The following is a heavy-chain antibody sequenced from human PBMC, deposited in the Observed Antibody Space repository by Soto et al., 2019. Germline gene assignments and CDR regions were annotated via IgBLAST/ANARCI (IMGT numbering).Heavy chain of an antibody. CDR3: ARDHYDILTGYPEYNWFDP. CDR1: GFTFSSYG. CDR2: IWYDGSNK. Sequence: HPGGSLRLSCAASGFTFSSYGMHWVRQAPGKGLEWVAVIWYDGSNKYYADSVKGRFTISRDNSKNTLYLQMNSLRAEDTAVYYCARDHYDILTGYPEYNWFDPWGQGTLVTVSS. V-gene: IGHV3-33*01. J-gene: IGHJ5*02. D-gene: IGHD3-9*01.